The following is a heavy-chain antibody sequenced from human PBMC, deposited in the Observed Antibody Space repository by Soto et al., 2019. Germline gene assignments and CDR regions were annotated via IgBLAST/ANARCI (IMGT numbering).Heavy chain of an antibody. J-gene: IGHJ6*02. CDR2: ISPNSGNT. D-gene: IGHD1-26*01. CDR1: GYTFTGYE. Sequence: ASVKVSCKASGYTFTGYEIYWLRQAPGQGFEWMGWISPNSGNTKNAQRFQGRVIMTRDTSISTAYMELNSLKSDDTAVYYCSRGLIVGGRVVYGMDVWGQGTTVTVSS. V-gene: IGHV1-2*02. CDR3: SRGLIVGGRVVYGMDV.